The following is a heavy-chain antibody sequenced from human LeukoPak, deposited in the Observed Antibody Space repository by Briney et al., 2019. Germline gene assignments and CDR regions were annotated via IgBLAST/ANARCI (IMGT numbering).Heavy chain of an antibody. CDR2: ISYDGSNK. J-gene: IGHJ3*02. Sequence: PWGSLRLSCAASGFTFSSYGMHWVRQAPGKGLEWVAVISYDGSNKYYADSVKGRFTISRDNSKNTLYLQMNSLRAEDTAVYYCAKGRIAAAGPDAFDIWGQGTMVTVSS. CDR1: GFTFSSYG. D-gene: IGHD6-13*01. CDR3: AKGRIAAAGPDAFDI. V-gene: IGHV3-30*18.